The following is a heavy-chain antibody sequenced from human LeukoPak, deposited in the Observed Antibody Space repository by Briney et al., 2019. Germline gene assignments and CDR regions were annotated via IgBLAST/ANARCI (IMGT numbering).Heavy chain of an antibody. CDR1: GFTFSNYA. D-gene: IGHD6-13*01. J-gene: IGHJ4*02. Sequence: GGSLTLSCAASGFTFSNYAMSWVRQAPGKGLEWVSAISGSAGSTYYADSVKGRFTISRDNSRNKLYLQMNSLRAEDTALYYCAKGPASTGYKYDFDYWGQGTLVTVSS. CDR2: ISGSAGST. CDR3: AKGPASTGYKYDFDY. V-gene: IGHV3-23*01.